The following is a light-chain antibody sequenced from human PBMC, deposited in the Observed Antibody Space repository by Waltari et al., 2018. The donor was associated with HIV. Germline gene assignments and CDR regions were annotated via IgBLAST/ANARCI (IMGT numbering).Light chain of an antibody. Sequence: QSVLTQPPSASGTPGQRVTLSCSGRSSNIGSNYVSWHQQLPGTAPKLLSYRNNQRPSGVPDRVSGSKSGTSASLAISGLRSEDEADYYCAAWDDSLSGREVFGGGTKLTVL. V-gene: IGLV1-47*01. CDR3: AAWDDSLSGREV. CDR1: SSNIGSNY. J-gene: IGLJ2*01. CDR2: RNN.